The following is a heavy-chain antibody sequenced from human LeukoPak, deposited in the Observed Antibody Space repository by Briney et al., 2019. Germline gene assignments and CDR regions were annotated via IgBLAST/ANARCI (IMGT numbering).Heavy chain of an antibody. CDR3: AKDDYYDTSGYRD. CDR1: GFIFSNYG. V-gene: IGHV3-21*01. CDR2: ISSSSSYI. Sequence: GGSLRLSCAASGFIFSNYGMHWVRQAPGKGLEWVSSISSSSSYIYYADSVKGRFTISRDNAKNSLYLQMNSLRAEDTAVYYCAKDDYYDTSGYRDWGQGTLVTVSS. D-gene: IGHD3-22*01. J-gene: IGHJ4*02.